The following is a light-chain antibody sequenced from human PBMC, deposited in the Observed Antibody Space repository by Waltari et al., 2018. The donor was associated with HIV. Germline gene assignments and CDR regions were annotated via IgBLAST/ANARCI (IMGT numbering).Light chain of an antibody. CDR2: GAS. J-gene: IGKJ2*01. V-gene: IGKV3-20*01. CDR3: HQYDNWPPHT. Sequence: EIVLTQSPGTLSLSPGERGTLSCRASQSVSSSYLAWYQQKPGQAPRLLIYGASSRATGIPDRFSGSGSGTDFTLSISGLEPEDFAVYYCHQYDNWPPHTFGQGTIVEIK. CDR1: QSVSSSY.